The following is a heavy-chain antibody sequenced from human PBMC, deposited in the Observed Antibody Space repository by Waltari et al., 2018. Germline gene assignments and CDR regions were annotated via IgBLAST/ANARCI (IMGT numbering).Heavy chain of an antibody. CDR3: ARVARGGYYTGWFDT. Sequence: QLQLQESGPGLVKPSETLSPTRSVSGGSPTSTCHYRAWLRQPPGKGLEWIGSIYYSGTTYYNLSLKSRVTLSVDTSKNQFSLKLSSVTAADTAMYFCARVARGGYYTGWFDTWGQGALVTVSS. CDR1: GGSPTSTCHY. V-gene: IGHV4-39*07. D-gene: IGHD3-3*01. CDR2: IYYSGTT. J-gene: IGHJ5*02.